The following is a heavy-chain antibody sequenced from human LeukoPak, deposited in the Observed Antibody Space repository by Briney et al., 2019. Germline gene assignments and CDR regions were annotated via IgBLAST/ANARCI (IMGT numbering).Heavy chain of an antibody. Sequence: PSETLSLTCTVSGGSISSYYRSWIRQPPGKGLEWIGNIYYSGSTNYNPSLKSRVTISVDTSKNQSSLKLSSVTAADTAVYYCARGGYSSSPTSGAFDIWGQGTMVTVSS. D-gene: IGHD6-13*01. CDR3: ARGGYSSSPTSGAFDI. J-gene: IGHJ3*02. CDR2: IYYSGST. CDR1: GGSISSYY. V-gene: IGHV4-59*01.